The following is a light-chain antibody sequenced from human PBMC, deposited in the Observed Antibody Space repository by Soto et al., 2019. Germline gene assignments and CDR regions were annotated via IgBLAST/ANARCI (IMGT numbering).Light chain of an antibody. Sequence: QSALTQPASVSGSPGQSIAISCTGTSSYVGGFNYVSWYQQHPGKAPNFMIYDVSSRPSGVSDRFSGSKSGNAASLTISGLQAADGDDYSCASYTTSSTYVFGTGTKLAVL. CDR1: SSYVGGFNY. J-gene: IGLJ1*01. V-gene: IGLV2-14*03. CDR2: DVS. CDR3: ASYTTSSTYV.